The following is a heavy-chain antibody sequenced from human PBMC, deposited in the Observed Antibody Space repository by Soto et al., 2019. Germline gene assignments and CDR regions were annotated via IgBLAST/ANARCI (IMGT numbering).Heavy chain of an antibody. Sequence: ESGGGLIPPGGSLRLSCAASGFTVSSNYMSWVRQAPGKGLEWVSVIYSGGSTYYADSVKGRFTISRDNSKNTLYLQMNSLRAEDTAVYYCAREWHGYNYWYFDLWGRGTLVTVSS. D-gene: IGHD5-12*01. CDR1: GFTVSSNY. V-gene: IGHV3-53*01. CDR2: IYSGGST. J-gene: IGHJ2*01. CDR3: AREWHGYNYWYFDL.